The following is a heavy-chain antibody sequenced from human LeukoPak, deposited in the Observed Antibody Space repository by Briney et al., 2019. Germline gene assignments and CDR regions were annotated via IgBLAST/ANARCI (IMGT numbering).Heavy chain of an antibody. CDR1: GYTFTSYG. CDR3: ARVCDLSLGRYGSGLGWFDP. J-gene: IGHJ5*02. D-gene: IGHD3-10*01. V-gene: IGHV1-18*01. CDR2: ISAYNGNT. Sequence: ASVKVSCKASGYTFTSYGISWVRQAPGQGLEWMGWISAYNGNTNYAQKLQGRVTMTTDTSTSTAYMELRSLRSDDTAVYYCARVCDLSLGRYGSGLGWFDPWGQGTLVTVSS.